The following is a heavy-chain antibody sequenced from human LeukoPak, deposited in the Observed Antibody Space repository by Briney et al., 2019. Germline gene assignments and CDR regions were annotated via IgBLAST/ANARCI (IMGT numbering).Heavy chain of an antibody. V-gene: IGHV1-2*02. CDR1: GYTFTGYY. J-gene: IGHJ6*02. D-gene: IGHD2-2*01. CDR3: ARVPITNYYYGMDV. Sequence: APVEVSCKASGYTFTGYYMHWVRQAPGQGLEWMGWINPNSGGTNYAQKFQGRVTMTRDTSISTAYMELSRLRSDDTAVYYCARVPITNYYYGMDVWGQGTTVTVSS. CDR2: INPNSGGT.